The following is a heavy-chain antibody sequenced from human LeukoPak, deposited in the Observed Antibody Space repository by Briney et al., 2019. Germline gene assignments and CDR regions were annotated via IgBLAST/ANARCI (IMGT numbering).Heavy chain of an antibody. CDR1: GGSFSGYY. CDR2: INHSGST. Sequence: SETLSLTCAVYGGSFSGYYWSRIRQPPGKGLEWIGEINHSGSTNYNPSLKSRVTISVDTSKNQFSLKLSSVTAADTAVYYCARGRQRITIFGVVIKTSGFDYWGQGTLVTVSS. CDR3: ARGRQRITIFGVVIKTSGFDY. J-gene: IGHJ4*02. V-gene: IGHV4-34*01. D-gene: IGHD3-3*01.